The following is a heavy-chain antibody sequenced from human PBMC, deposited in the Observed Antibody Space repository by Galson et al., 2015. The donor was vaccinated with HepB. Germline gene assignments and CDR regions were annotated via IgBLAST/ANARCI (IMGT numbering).Heavy chain of an antibody. CDR1: GFTFSSNN. CDR2: IWLDGSNR. CDR3: ARDKDDAMDV. J-gene: IGHJ6*02. Sequence: SLRLSCAASGFTFSSNNVHWVRQAPGKGLEWVAVIWLDGSNRYHADSVKGRFTISRDNSKNTLFLQKSSLRVEDTAVYYCARDKDDAMDVWGQGTTVTVSS. V-gene: IGHV3-33*08. D-gene: IGHD2-15*01.